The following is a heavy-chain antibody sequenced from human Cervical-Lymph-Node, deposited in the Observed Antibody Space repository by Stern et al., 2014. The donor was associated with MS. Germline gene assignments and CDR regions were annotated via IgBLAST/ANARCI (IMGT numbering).Heavy chain of an antibody. D-gene: IGHD6-19*01. CDR1: GGTFSSHA. CDR2: IIAIFGAP. J-gene: IGHJ4*02. CDR3: ARGKQWLYTTIPPFDY. V-gene: IGHV1-69*06. Sequence: VQLVESGPEVKKPGSSVKVSCKASGGTFSSHAISWVRQAPGQGLEWVGGIIAIFGAPSYSQKFHGRVTITADKSTNTAYMELTSLRSDDTAVFYCARGKQWLYTTIPPFDYWGQGTLVIVSS.